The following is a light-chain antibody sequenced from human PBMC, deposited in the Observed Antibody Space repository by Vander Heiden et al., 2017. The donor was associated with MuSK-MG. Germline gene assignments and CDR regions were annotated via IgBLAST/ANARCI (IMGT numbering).Light chain of an antibody. CDR1: SSNIGAGYD. Sequence: QSVLTQPPSVSGAPGHRVTISCTGSSSNIGAGYDVHWYQQLPGTAPKLLIYGNSNRPSGVPDRFSGSKSGTSASLAITGLQAEDEADYYCQSYDSSLSGWVVFGGGTKLTVL. CDR3: QSYDSSLSGWVV. J-gene: IGLJ2*01. V-gene: IGLV1-40*01. CDR2: GNS.